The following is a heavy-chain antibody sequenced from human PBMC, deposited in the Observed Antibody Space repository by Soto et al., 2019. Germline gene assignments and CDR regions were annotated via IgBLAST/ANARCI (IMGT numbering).Heavy chain of an antibody. J-gene: IGHJ1*01. V-gene: IGHV1-8*01. CDR3: ARSVYYYDSSGYYWSVVYFQH. CDR2: MNPNSGNT. D-gene: IGHD3-22*01. Sequence: EASVKVSCKASGYTFTSYDINWVRQATGQGLEWMGWMNPNSGNTGYAQKFQGRVTMTRNTSISTAYMELSSLRSEDTAVYYCARSVYYYDSSGYYWSVVYFQHWGQGTLVTVSS. CDR1: GYTFTSYD.